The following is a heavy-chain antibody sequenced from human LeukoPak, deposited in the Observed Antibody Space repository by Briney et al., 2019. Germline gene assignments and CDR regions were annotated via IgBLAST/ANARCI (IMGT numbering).Heavy chain of an antibody. J-gene: IGHJ4*02. CDR2: IYYSGST. D-gene: IGHD1-26*01. Sequence: SETLSLTCTVSGDSISSYYWSWIRQPPGKGLEWIGYIYYSGSTNYNPSLKSRVTISVDTSKNQFSLKLSSVTAADTAVYYCARSLIVGATRRYFDYWGQGTLVTVSS. CDR3: ARSLIVGATRRYFDY. CDR1: GDSISSYY. V-gene: IGHV4-59*01.